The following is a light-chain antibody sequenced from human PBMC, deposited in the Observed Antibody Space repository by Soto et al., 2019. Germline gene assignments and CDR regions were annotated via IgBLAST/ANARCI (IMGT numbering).Light chain of an antibody. CDR1: QSVSSK. Sequence: EIVMTQSLATLSVSPGERATLSCWASQSVSSKLAWYQQKPGQAPRVLIYSASTRATGIPARFSGSGFGTEFTLTISSLQSEDFAVYYCQHYNDWPPTWTFGQGTRVEVK. CDR2: SAS. CDR3: QHYNDWPPTWT. J-gene: IGKJ1*01. V-gene: IGKV3-15*01.